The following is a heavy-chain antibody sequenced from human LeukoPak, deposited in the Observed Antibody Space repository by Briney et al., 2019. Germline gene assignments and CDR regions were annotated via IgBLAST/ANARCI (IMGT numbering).Heavy chain of an antibody. V-gene: IGHV4-39*01. J-gene: IGHJ5*02. Sequence: PSETLSLICTVSGGPISSSSHYWGWIRQPPGRGLERIGSIYYSGSTYYNPSLKSRVTISVDTSKNQFSLKLSSVSAADTAVYHCARHIVVVSTPADWFDPWGQGTLVTVSS. CDR3: ARHIVVVSTPADWFDP. CDR2: IYYSGST. D-gene: IGHD2-21*01. CDR1: GGPISSSSHY.